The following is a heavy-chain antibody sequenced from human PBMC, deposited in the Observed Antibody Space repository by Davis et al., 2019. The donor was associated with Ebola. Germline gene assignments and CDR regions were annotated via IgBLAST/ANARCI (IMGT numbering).Heavy chain of an antibody. CDR2: INHSGST. CDR3: ARDVGHDYGDYISGMDV. CDR1: GGSISSSSYY. V-gene: IGHV4-39*07. J-gene: IGHJ6*02. D-gene: IGHD4-17*01. Sequence: MPSETLSLTCTVSGGSISSSSYYWSWIRQPPGKGLEWIGEINHSGSTNYNPSLKSRVTLSVDTSKNQFSLKLSSVTAADTAVYYCARDVGHDYGDYISGMDVWGQGTTVTVSS.